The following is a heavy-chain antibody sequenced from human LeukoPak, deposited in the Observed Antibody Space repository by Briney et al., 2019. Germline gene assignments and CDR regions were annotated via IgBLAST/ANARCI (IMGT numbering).Heavy chain of an antibody. CDR1: GYTFTSYY. D-gene: IGHD6-13*01. CDR2: INPNSGGT. Sequence: GASVKVSCKASGYTFTSYYMHWVRQAPGQGLEWMGWINPNSGGTNYAQKSQGWVTMTRDTSISTAYMELSRLRSDDTAVYYCARDARVDSSSWYGNHYFDYWGQGTLVTVSS. V-gene: IGHV1-2*04. CDR3: ARDARVDSSSWYGNHYFDY. J-gene: IGHJ4*02.